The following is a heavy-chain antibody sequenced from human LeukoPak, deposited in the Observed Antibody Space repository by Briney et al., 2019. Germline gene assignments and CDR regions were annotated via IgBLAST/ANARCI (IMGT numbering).Heavy chain of an antibody. D-gene: IGHD6-6*01. Sequence: SETLSLTCTVSGGSISSYYWSWIWQPPGKGLEWIGYNYYSGSTNYNPSLKSRVTISVDTSKNQFSLKLRSVTAADTAVYFCARGVKIEYSSSSRNWYFDLWGRGTLVTVSS. J-gene: IGHJ2*01. CDR2: NYYSGST. CDR1: GGSISSYY. V-gene: IGHV4-59*08. CDR3: ARGVKIEYSSSSRNWYFDL.